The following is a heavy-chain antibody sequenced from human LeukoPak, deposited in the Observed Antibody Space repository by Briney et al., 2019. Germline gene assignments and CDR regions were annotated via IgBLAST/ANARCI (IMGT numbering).Heavy chain of an antibody. Sequence: SETLSLTCAVYGGSFSGYYWSWIRQPPGKGLEWIGYIYYSGSTNYNPSLKSRVTISVDTSKNQFSLKLSSVTAADTAVYYCARDKGSYYRAFDIWGQGTMVTVSS. CDR3: ARDKGSYYRAFDI. CDR1: GGSFSGYY. J-gene: IGHJ3*02. D-gene: IGHD1-26*01. CDR2: IYYSGST. V-gene: IGHV4-59*01.